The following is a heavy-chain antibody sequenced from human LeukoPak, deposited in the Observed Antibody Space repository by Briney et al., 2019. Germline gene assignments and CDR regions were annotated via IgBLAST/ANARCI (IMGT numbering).Heavy chain of an antibody. Sequence: PSETLSLTCTVSGGSISSGDYYWSWIRQPPGKGLEWIGSIYDSGSTYYNPSLKSRITISVDTSKNQFSLKLSSVTAADTAVYYCVRHLGCRSINCPDDGFDMWGQGTMVTVSS. CDR1: GGSISSGDYY. V-gene: IGHV4-39*01. J-gene: IGHJ3*02. D-gene: IGHD2-2*01. CDR3: VRHLGCRSINCPDDGFDM. CDR2: IYDSGST.